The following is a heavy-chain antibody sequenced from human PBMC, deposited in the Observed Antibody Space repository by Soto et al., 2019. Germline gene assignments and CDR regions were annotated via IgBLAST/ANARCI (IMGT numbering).Heavy chain of an antibody. CDR2: IYYSGST. J-gene: IGHJ6*02. CDR1: GGSISSGGYY. D-gene: IGHD1-1*01. V-gene: IGHV4-31*03. CDR3: ARDGSHDPYYYYCMDV. Sequence: PSETLSLTCTVSGGSISSGGYYWSWIRQHPGKGLEWIGYIYYSGSTYYNPSLKSRVTISVDTSKNQFSLKLSSVTAADTAVYYCARDGSHDPYYYYCMDVWGQGTTVTVSS.